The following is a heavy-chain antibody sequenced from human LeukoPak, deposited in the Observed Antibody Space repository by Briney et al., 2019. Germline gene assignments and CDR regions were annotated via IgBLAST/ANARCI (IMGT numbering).Heavy chain of an antibody. J-gene: IGHJ4*02. D-gene: IGHD6-13*01. CDR3: ARAAEAGAGRKPYTY. CDR2: IYPGDSDT. V-gene: IGHV5-51*01. CDR1: GYRFTSYW. Sequence: GESLKISCKGSGYRFTSYWIAWVRQMPGKGLEWMGIIYPGDSDTRYSPSFQGQVSISVDKSISTAYLQWGSLKASDTAIYYCARAAEAGAGRKPYTYWGQGTLATVSS.